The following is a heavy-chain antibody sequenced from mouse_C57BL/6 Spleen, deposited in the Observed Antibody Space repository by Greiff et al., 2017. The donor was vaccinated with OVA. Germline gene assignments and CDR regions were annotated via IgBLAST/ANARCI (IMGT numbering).Heavy chain of an antibody. Sequence: QVQLQQPGAELVMPGASVKLSCKASGYTFTSYWMHWVKQRPGQGLEWIGEIDPSDSYTNYNQKFKGKSTLTVDKSSSTAYMQLSSLTSEDSAVYYCARGLLITTVVDYLDYWGQGTTLTVSS. CDR1: GYTFTSYW. D-gene: IGHD1-1*01. J-gene: IGHJ2*01. CDR3: ARGLLITTVVDYLDY. CDR2: IDPSDSYT. V-gene: IGHV1-69*01.